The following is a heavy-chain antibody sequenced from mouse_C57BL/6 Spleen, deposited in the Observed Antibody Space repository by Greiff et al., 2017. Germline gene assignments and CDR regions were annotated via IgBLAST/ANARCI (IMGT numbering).Heavy chain of an antibody. Sequence: EVKLQESGPGMVKPSQSLSLTCTVTGYSITSGYDWHWIRHFPGNKLDWMGYISYSGSTNSNPSLKSRISITHDTSKNHFFLKLNSVTTEDTATYYCARDSSGPFAYWGQGTLVTVSA. CDR3: ARDSSGPFAY. J-gene: IGHJ3*01. CDR1: GYSITSGYD. CDR2: ISYSGST. D-gene: IGHD3-2*02. V-gene: IGHV3-1*01.